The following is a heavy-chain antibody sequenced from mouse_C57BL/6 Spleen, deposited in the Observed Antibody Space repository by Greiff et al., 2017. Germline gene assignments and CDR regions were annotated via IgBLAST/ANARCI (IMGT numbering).Heavy chain of an antibody. D-gene: IGHD2-2*01. CDR1: GYTFTSYW. J-gene: IGHJ2*01. CDR2: IYPGNSDT. Sequence: EVQLQQSGTVLARPGASVKMSCKTSGYTFTSYWMHWVKQRPGQGLEWRGAIYPGNSDTSYNQKFKGKAKLTAVPSASTAYMELSSLTNEDSAVYYCTEATMVKEAYYFDYWGQGTTLTGSS. CDR3: TEATMVKEAYYFDY. V-gene: IGHV1-5*01.